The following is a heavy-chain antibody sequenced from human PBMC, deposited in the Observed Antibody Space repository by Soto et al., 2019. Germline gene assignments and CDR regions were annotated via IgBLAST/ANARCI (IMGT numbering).Heavy chain of an antibody. CDR1: GYSFVNYY. CDR2: IYPRGGNI. J-gene: IGHJ6*02. V-gene: IGHV1-46*01. CDR3: ARDWIAVAGSISFSQASPLLDGMDL. Sequence: QVHLVQSGAEVKKPGASVKLSCKASGYSFVNYYINWVRQAPGQGLEWMGIIYPRGGNISYAQKCQGRVSMTSDTAASTVYMELTSLRSDDTAVYFCARDWIAVAGSISFSQASPLLDGMDLWGQGTTVTVSS. D-gene: IGHD6-19*01.